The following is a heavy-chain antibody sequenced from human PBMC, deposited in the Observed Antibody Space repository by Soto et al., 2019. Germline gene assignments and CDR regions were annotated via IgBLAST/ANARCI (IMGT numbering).Heavy chain of an antibody. Sequence: GGSLRLSCAASPITLSSSAIHWVRQPPRKGLEYVSAISSNGGSTYYADSVKGRFTISRDNSKNTLYLQMGSLRAEDMAVYYCARARGSYYAPGAFDIWGQGTMVTVSS. J-gene: IGHJ3*02. CDR1: PITLSSSA. CDR2: ISSNGGST. V-gene: IGHV3-64*02. D-gene: IGHD1-26*01. CDR3: ARARGSYYAPGAFDI.